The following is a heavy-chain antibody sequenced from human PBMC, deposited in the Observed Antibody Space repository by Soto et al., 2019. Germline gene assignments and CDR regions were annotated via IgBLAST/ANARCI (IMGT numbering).Heavy chain of an antibody. D-gene: IGHD6-19*01. CDR3: ARDHGEWLARRYYYYYGMDV. V-gene: IGHV3-11*01. CDR2: ISSSGSTI. J-gene: IGHJ6*02. Sequence: QVQLVESGGGLVKPGGSLRLSCAASGFTFSDYYMSWIRQAPGKGLEWVSYISSSGSTIYYADSVKGRFTISRDNAKNSLYLQMNSLRAEDTAVYYCARDHGEWLARRYYYYYGMDVWGQGTTVTVSS. CDR1: GFTFSDYY.